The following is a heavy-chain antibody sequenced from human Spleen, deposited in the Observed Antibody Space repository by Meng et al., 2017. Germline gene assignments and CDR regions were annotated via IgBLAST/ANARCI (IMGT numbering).Heavy chain of an antibody. CDR3: AKDATVTSEGYFDL. J-gene: IGHJ2*01. CDR2: FTSGGRI. Sequence: GGSLRLSCAASGFTFSNFAMIWVRQAPGKGLDWVSSFTSGGRIYYADSVKGRFTISRDNSKNTLYLRMDSLRAEDTALYYCAKDATVTSEGYFDLWGRGTLVTVSS. V-gene: IGHV3-23*01. D-gene: IGHD4-17*01. CDR1: GFTFSNFA.